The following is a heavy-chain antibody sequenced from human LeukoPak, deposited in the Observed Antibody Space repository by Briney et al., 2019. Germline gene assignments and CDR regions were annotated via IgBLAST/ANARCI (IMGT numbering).Heavy chain of an antibody. D-gene: IGHD3-10*01. CDR3: AREIFGSGGYPDF. Sequence: GGSLRLSCAASGFNFDTYAMHWVRQAPGQGLEWVALIWHDGSHKFYSNSVRGQFTISRDNSKNTVYLQMNNLRPDDTAVYYCAREIFGSGGYPDFWGQGTPVTVSS. J-gene: IGHJ4*02. CDR1: GFNFDTYA. CDR2: IWHDGSHK. V-gene: IGHV3-33*01.